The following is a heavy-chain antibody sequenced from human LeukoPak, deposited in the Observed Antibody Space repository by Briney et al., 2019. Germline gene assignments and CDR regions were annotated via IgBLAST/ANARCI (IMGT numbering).Heavy chain of an antibody. CDR3: AKWGDCDILTGYYDSDY. D-gene: IGHD3-9*01. J-gene: IGHJ4*02. CDR2: ITGSDDIT. CDR1: GFIFSNYA. V-gene: IGHV3-23*01. Sequence: GASLRLSCAASGFIFSNYAMSWVRQAPGKGLEWVSAITGSDDITYYADSVKGRFTISRDNSKNTLYLQVNSLRAEDTAIYYCAKWGDCDILTGYYDSDYWGQGTLVTVSS.